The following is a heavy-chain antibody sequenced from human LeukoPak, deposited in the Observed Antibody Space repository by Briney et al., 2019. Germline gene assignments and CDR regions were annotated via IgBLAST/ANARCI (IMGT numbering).Heavy chain of an antibody. D-gene: IGHD3-22*01. CDR1: GGSISSGGYY. CDR2: IYYSGST. J-gene: IGHJ4*02. V-gene: IGHV4-31*03. CDR3: ARALDSSGYSVNFDY. Sequence: PSETLSLTCTVSGGSISSGGYYWSWIRQHPGKGLEWIGYIYYSGSTYYNPSLKSRVTISVDTSKNQFSLKLSSVTAADAAVYYCARALDSSGYSVNFDYWGQGTLVTVSS.